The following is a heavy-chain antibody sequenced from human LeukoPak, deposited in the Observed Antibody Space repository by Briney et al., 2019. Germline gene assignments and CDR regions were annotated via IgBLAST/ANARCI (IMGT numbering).Heavy chain of an antibody. V-gene: IGHV1-69*13. Sequence: ASVKVSCKASGGTFSSYAISWVRQAPGQGLEWMGGIIPIFGTANYAQKFQGRVTITADESTSTAYMELSSLRSEDTAVYYCARVPRDYYYYGMDVWGQGTTVTVSS. CDR2: IIPIFGTA. CDR3: ARVPRDYYYYGMDV. CDR1: GGTFSSYA. J-gene: IGHJ6*02.